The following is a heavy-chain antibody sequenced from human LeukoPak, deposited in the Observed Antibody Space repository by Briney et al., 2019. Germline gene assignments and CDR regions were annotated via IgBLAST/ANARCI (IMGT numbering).Heavy chain of an antibody. CDR1: GFTFSTYN. CDR3: ARDSLHPRRLSDAFDV. Sequence: GGSLRLSCAASGFTFSTYNMNWVRQAPGKGLEWVSSISSSSSYIYYADSVKGRFTISRDNVKNSLYLQMNSLGAEDSAVYYCARDSLHPRRLSDAFDVWGQGTMVTVSS. V-gene: IGHV3-21*01. J-gene: IGHJ3*01. D-gene: IGHD3-16*02. CDR2: ISSSSSYI.